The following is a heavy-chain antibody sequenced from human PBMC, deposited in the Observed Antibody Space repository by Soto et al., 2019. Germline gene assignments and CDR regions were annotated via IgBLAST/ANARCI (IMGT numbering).Heavy chain of an antibody. CDR1: GFTFSSYA. CDR2: ISYDGSNK. CDR3: ARGPASGVAKLDY. J-gene: IGHJ4*02. V-gene: IGHV3-30-3*01. D-gene: IGHD7-27*01. Sequence: QVQLVESGGGVVQPGRSLRLSCAASGFTFSSYAMHWVRQAPGKGLEWVAVISYDGSNKYYADSVKGRFTISRDNSKNTLYLKMNSLRAEDTAVYYCARGPASGVAKLDYWGQETLVPVPS.